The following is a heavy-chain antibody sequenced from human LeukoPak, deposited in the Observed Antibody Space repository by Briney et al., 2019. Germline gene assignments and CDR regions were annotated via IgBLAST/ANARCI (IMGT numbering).Heavy chain of an antibody. J-gene: IGHJ4*02. CDR3: AKVLEDRSMNMHFDY. V-gene: IGHV3-23*01. CDR1: GFTFSNYW. CDR2: LHDSGAST. D-gene: IGHD5-18*01. Sequence: GGSLRLSCAASGFTFSNYWMSWVSHAPGKGLEWVSALHDSGASTYYADSVKGRFTVSRDSSKNTLNLQMNSLRAEDTAVYYCAKVLEDRSMNMHFDYWGPGTQVTVSS.